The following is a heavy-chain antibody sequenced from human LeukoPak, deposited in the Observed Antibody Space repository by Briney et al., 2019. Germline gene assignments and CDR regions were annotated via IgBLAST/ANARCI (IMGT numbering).Heavy chain of an antibody. D-gene: IGHD3-22*01. CDR2: ISGSGGST. J-gene: IGHJ4*02. V-gene: IGHV3-23*01. CDR3: AKEDYDSSGYYAYYFDY. CDR1: GFTCSSYA. Sequence: GGSLRLXCAASGFTCSSYAMSWVRRAPGKGLESVSAISGSGGSTYYADSVKGRFTISRDNSKNTLYLQMNSLRAEDTAVYYCAKEDYDSSGYYAYYFDYWGQGTLVTVSS.